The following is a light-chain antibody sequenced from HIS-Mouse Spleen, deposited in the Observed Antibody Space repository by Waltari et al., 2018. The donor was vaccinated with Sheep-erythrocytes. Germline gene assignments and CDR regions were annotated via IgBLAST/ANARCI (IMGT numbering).Light chain of an antibody. V-gene: IGKV1-12*01. J-gene: IGKJ5*01. CDR3: QQANSFPIT. CDR1: QGISSW. Sequence: DIQMTQSPSSVSASVGDRVTITCRASQGISSWLAWYPQKPGKAPKHLIYAESSLQSGVPSRFSGSGSGTDFTLTISSLQPEDFATYYCQQANSFPITFGQGTRLEIK. CDR2: AES.